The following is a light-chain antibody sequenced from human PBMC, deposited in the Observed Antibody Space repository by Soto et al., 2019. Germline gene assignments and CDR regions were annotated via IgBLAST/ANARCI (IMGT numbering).Light chain of an antibody. CDR3: QQYGSSLLT. CDR1: QTVDSNY. CDR2: GAA. J-gene: IGKJ2*01. V-gene: IGKV3-20*01. Sequence: EIVLTQSPGTLSLSPGGEATLSCRASQTVDSNYLAWYQQKPDQAPRLLIYGAASRAAAVPDRFRGSGSGTDFTLTISRLEPEEFAVYYCQQYGSSLLTFGQGTKLEIK.